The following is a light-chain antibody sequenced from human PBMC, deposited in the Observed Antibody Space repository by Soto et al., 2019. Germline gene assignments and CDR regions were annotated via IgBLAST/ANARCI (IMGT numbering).Light chain of an antibody. CDR2: GAS. J-gene: IGKJ1*01. V-gene: IGKV3-15*01. Sequence: EIVMTQSPATLSVSPGERATLSRRASQSVSSNLAWYQRKPGQAPRLLIYGASTRATGIPDRFSGSGSGTEFTLTISSLQSEDFAVYYCQQYNNWPWTFGQGTKVEIK. CDR3: QQYNNWPWT. CDR1: QSVSSN.